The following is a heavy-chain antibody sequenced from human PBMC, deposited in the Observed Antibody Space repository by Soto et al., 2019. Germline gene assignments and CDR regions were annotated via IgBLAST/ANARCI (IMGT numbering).Heavy chain of an antibody. D-gene: IGHD2-15*01. Sequence: SETLSLTCPVSGGSFGITNYYWCGIRHPPGKGLEWIGSVYYSGTTYYIASLKSRVTISIDTSKNQFSLRLNSVTAADTAVYYCARLVACSGGSCRFDPWGQGTLVTVSS. J-gene: IGHJ5*02. CDR1: GGSFGITNYY. CDR2: VYYSGTT. CDR3: ARLVACSGGSCRFDP. V-gene: IGHV4-39*01.